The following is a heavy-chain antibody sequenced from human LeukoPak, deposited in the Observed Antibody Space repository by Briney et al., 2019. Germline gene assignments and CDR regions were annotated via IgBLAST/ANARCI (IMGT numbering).Heavy chain of an antibody. CDR1: GYTFTSYY. J-gene: IGHJ4*02. CDR2: INPSGGST. V-gene: IGHV1-46*01. CDR3: ARGGAYDYVWGSYRYFDY. D-gene: IGHD3-16*02. Sequence: GASVKVSCKASGYTFTSYYMHWVRQAPGQGLEWMGVINPSGGSTSYTQKFQGRVTVTRDTSTSTVYMELSSLRSEDTAVYYCARGGAYDYVWGSYRYFDYWGQGTLVTVSS.